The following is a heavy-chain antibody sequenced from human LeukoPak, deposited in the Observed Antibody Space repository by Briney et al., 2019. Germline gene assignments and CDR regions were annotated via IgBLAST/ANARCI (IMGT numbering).Heavy chain of an antibody. J-gene: IGHJ6*03. D-gene: IGHD1-26*01. CDR3: AKGRGWEASYYYYYMDV. CDR2: ISGSGGST. Sequence: GGSLRLSCAASEFTFSSYGMNWVRQAPGKGLEWVSVISGSGGSTYYADSVKGRFTISRDNSKNTLYLQMNSLRAEDTAVYYCAKGRGWEASYYYYYMDVWGKGTTVTISS. V-gene: IGHV3-23*01. CDR1: EFTFSSYG.